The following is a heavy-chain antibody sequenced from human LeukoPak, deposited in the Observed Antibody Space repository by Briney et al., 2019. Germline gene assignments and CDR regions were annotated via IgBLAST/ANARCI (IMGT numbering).Heavy chain of an antibody. CDR2: IRSKANSYAT. CDR3: TRHGNIVGADYYYYGMDV. Sequence: GGSLRLSCAAFGFTFSGSAMHWVRQASGKGLEWVGRIRSKANSYATAYAASVKGRFTISRDDSKNTAYLQMNSLKTEDTAVYYCTRHGNIVGADYYYYGMDVWGQGTTVTVSS. CDR1: GFTFSGSA. V-gene: IGHV3-73*01. J-gene: IGHJ6*02. D-gene: IGHD1-26*01.